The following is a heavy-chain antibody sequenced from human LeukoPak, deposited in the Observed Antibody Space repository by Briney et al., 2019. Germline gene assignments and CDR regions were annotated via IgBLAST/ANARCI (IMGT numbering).Heavy chain of an antibody. CDR1: GGAISSYC. D-gene: IGHD1-26*01. CDR2: IYYSGST. CDR3: ARFSGSYVGDAFDI. J-gene: IGHJ3*02. V-gene: IGHV4-59*01. Sequence: SETLSLTCTVSGGAISSYCWSWIRQPPGKGLEWIGYIYYSGSTNYNPYLMRRVTISVDTSKNQFSLKLSCVTAADTAVYYCARFSGSYVGDAFDIWGQGTMVTVSS.